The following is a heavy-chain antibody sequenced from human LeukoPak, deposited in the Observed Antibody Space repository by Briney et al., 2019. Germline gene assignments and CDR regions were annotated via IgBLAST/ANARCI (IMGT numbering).Heavy chain of an antibody. Sequence: ASVKVSCKASGYTFTGYYMHWARQAPGQGLEWMGWVNPNSGGTNYAQKFQGWVTMTRDTSISTAYMELSRLRSDDTAVYYCARGLGIAVAGTFGDYWGQGTLVTVSS. V-gene: IGHV1-2*04. CDR1: GYTFTGYY. D-gene: IGHD6-19*01. CDR3: ARGLGIAVAGTFGDY. J-gene: IGHJ4*02. CDR2: VNPNSGGT.